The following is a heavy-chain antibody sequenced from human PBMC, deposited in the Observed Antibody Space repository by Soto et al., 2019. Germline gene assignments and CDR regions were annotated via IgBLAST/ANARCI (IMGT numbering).Heavy chain of an antibody. D-gene: IGHD3-22*01. CDR1: GGTFSSYA. Sequence: ASVKVSCKASGGTFSSYAISWVRQAPGQGLEWMGGIIPIFGTANYAQKFQGRVTITADESTSTAYMELSSLRSEDTAVYYCARGRPGYYYDSSGYYGEYYYYGMDVWGQGTTVTVS. J-gene: IGHJ6*02. CDR3: ARGRPGYYYDSSGYYGEYYYYGMDV. CDR2: IIPIFGTA. V-gene: IGHV1-69*13.